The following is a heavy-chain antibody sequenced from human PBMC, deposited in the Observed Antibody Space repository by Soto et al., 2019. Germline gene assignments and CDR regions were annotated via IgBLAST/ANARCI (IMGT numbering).Heavy chain of an antibody. CDR1: GFTFSSYA. V-gene: IGHV3-23*01. D-gene: IGHD5-12*01. Sequence: EVQLLESGGGLVQPGGSLRLSCAASGFTFSSYAMSWVRQAPGKGLEWVSAISGSGGSTYYADSVKGRFTISRDNSKNTLYLQMNNLTAEETDVYYCAKEPSYDHLLPFDYWGQGTLVTVSS. CDR2: ISGSGGST. J-gene: IGHJ4*02. CDR3: AKEPSYDHLLPFDY.